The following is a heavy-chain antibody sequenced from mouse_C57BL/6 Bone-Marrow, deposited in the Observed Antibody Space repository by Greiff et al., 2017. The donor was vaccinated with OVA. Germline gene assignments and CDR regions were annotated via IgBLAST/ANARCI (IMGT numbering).Heavy chain of an antibody. CDR2: ISDGGSYT. J-gene: IGHJ1*03. CDR3: ARDYYGSSPYWYFDV. V-gene: IGHV5-4*01. D-gene: IGHD1-1*01. CDR1: GFTFSSYA. Sequence: EVKLVESGGGLVKPGGSLKLSCAASGFTFSSYAMSWVRQTPEKRLEWVATISDGGSYTYYPDNVKGRFTISRDNAKNKLYLQMSHLKSEDTAMYYCARDYYGSSPYWYFDVWGTGTTVTVSS.